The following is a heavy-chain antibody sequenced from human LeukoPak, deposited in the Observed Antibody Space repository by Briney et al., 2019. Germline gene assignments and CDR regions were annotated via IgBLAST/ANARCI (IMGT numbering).Heavy chain of an antibody. D-gene: IGHD6-13*01. CDR1: GFSFSTYW. CDR2: IKQDGSEK. Sequence: PGRSLRLSCAASGFSFSTYWMSWVRQAPGKGLEWVANIKQDGSEKYYVDSAKGRFTISRDNAETSLYLQMNSLRAEDTAVYYCATDLGSSRPNFWGQGSLVTVSS. CDR3: ATDLGSSRPNF. V-gene: IGHV3-7*01. J-gene: IGHJ4*02.